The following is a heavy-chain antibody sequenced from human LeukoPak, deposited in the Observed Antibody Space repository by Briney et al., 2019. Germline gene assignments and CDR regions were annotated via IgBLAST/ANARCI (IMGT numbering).Heavy chain of an antibody. CDR2: IRPNSHHI. V-gene: IGHV3-21*01. CDR3: ARDRNWNFDY. D-gene: IGHD1-1*01. Sequence: GGSLRLSCAASGFTFSTFTMNWVRQAPGKGLEWVSFIRPNSHHIYYADSVKGRFTISRDNATNSPYLQMNSLRAEDTAIYYCARDRNWNFDYWGQGTLVTVSS. CDR1: GFTFSTFT. J-gene: IGHJ4*02.